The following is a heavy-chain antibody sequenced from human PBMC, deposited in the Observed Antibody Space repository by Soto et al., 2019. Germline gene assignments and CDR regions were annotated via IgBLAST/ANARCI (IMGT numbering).Heavy chain of an antibody. V-gene: IGHV3-74*01. CDR3: ARDTNCLHY. Sequence: PGGSLRLSCAASGLIFSNYKMHWVRQAPGKGLVWVSRISTDGSITDYADSVKGRFTVSRDNAKNTLYLQMNSLRVDDTAVYYCARDTNCLHYRAQRTPVTGSS. J-gene: IGHJ4*02. D-gene: IGHD2-2*01. CDR2: ISTDGSIT. CDR1: GLIFSNYK.